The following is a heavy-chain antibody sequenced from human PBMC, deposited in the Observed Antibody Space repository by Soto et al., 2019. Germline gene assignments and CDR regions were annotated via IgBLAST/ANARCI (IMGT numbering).Heavy chain of an antibody. CDR1: GFTFSSYW. Sequence: GGSLRLSCAASGFTFSSYWMSWVRQAPGKGLEWVANIKQDGSEKYYVDYVKGRFTISRDNAKNSLYLQMNSLRAEDTAVYYCARDFLWSGSPPGLWGQGTLVTVSS. V-gene: IGHV3-7*05. D-gene: IGHD3-3*01. CDR2: IKQDGSEK. CDR3: ARDFLWSGSPPGL. J-gene: IGHJ4*02.